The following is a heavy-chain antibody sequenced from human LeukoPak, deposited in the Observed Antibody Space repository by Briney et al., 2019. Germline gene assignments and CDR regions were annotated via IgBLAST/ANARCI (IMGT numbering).Heavy chain of an antibody. Sequence: SVKVSCKASGGTFSSYAISWVRQAPGQGLEWMGGIIPIFGTANYAQKFQGRVTMTRDTSTSTVHMELSSLRSEDTAVYYCARDLPYGSGSYYRGVLDPWGQGTLVTVSS. CDR1: GGTFSSYA. CDR3: ARDLPYGSGSYYRGVLDP. J-gene: IGHJ5*02. CDR2: IIPIFGTA. V-gene: IGHV1-69*05. D-gene: IGHD3-10*01.